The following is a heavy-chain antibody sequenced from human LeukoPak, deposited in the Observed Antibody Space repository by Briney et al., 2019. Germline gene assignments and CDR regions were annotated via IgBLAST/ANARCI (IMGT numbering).Heavy chain of an antibody. CDR3: ASLRIAVAGNFDY. CDR1: GFTFSSYA. D-gene: IGHD6-19*01. J-gene: IGHJ4*02. CDR2: ISYDGSNK. Sequence: SGGSLRLSCAASGFTFSSYAMHWVRQAPGKGLEWVAVISYDGSNKYYADSVKGRFTISRDNSKNTLYLQMNSLRAEDTAVCYCASLRIAVAGNFDYWGQGTLVTVSS. V-gene: IGHV3-30*04.